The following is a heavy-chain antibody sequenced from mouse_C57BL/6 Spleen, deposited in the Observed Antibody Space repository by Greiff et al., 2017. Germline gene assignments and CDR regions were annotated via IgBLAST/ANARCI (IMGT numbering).Heavy chain of an antibody. Sequence: VQLQQSGPELVKPGASVKISCTASGYTFTDYYMNWVKQSHGKSLEWIGDINPNNGGTSYNQKFKGKATLTVDKSSSTAYMELRSLTSEDSAVXYCARTLYYDGSSYDYWGKGTTLTVSS. CDR2: INPNNGGT. D-gene: IGHD1-1*01. CDR3: ARTLYYDGSSYDY. CDR1: GYTFTDYY. V-gene: IGHV1-26*01. J-gene: IGHJ2*01.